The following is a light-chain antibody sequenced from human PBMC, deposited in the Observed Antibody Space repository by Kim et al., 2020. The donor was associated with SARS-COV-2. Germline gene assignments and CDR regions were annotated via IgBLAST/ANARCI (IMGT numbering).Light chain of an antibody. V-gene: IGKV2D-29*01. CDR3: LQALQLPPT. CDR2: EIF. J-gene: IGKJ1*01. CDR1: HSLFHSDGKTS. Sequence: SASISCKASHSLFHSDGKTSLSWCLQKPGQPPQLLIYEIFNRSSGVPDRFSGSGSGTDFTLEISRVEAEDVGVYYCLQALQLPPTFGQGTKVDIK.